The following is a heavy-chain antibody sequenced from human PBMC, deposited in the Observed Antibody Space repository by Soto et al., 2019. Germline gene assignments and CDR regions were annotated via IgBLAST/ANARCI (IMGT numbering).Heavy chain of an antibody. CDR1: GGSFSGYY. CDR3: AREGARRITIFGVVMNGGWFDP. D-gene: IGHD3-3*01. CDR2: INHSGST. J-gene: IGHJ5*02. Sequence: PSETLSLTCAVYGGSFSGYYWSWSRQPPGKGLEWIGEINHSGSTNYNPSLKSRVTISVDTSKNQFSLKLSSVTAADTAVYYCAREGARRITIFGVVMNGGWFDPWGQGTLVTVS. V-gene: IGHV4-34*01.